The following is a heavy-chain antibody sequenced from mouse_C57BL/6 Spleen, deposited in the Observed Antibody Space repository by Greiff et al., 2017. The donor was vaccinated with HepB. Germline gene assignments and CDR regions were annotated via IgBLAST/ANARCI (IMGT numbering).Heavy chain of an antibody. CDR2: ISSGSSTI. D-gene: IGHD2-10*02. J-gene: IGHJ3*01. CDR3: ARKGYVNYEGPVGN. CDR1: GFTFSDYG. V-gene: IGHV5-17*01. Sequence: EVQLVESGGGLVKPGGSLKLSCAASGFTFSDYGMHWVRQAPEKGLEWVAYISSGSSTIYYADTVKGRSTISRDKATNTRSLQMTSLRSADTAMYYCARKGYVNYEGPVGNWGQGTLVTVSA.